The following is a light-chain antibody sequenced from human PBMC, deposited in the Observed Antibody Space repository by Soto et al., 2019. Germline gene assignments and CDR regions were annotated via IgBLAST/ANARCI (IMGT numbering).Light chain of an antibody. V-gene: IGKV2-28*01. CDR1: QSLLHSKGYNY. CDR2: LGS. Sequence: DIVMTQSPLSLPVTPGEPASISCRSSQSLLHSKGYNYLDWYLQKPGQSPQLLIYLGSNRASGVPDRFSGSGSGIDFTLKISRVEAEDVGVYYCMQALQTPITFGQGTRLEIK. CDR3: MQALQTPIT. J-gene: IGKJ5*01.